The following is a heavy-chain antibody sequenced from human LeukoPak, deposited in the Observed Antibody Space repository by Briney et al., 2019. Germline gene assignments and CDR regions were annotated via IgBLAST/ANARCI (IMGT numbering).Heavy chain of an antibody. V-gene: IGHV4-39*01. Sequence: SETLSLTCTVSGGSISSSSYSWGWIRQPPGKGLEWIGSIYYSGSTYYNPSLKSRVTISVDTSKNQFSLKLSSVTAADTAVYYCARGGRTYYDFWTWFDPWGQGTLVTVSS. CDR2: IYYSGST. CDR1: GGSISSSSYS. J-gene: IGHJ5*02. D-gene: IGHD3-3*01. CDR3: ARGGRTYYDFWTWFDP.